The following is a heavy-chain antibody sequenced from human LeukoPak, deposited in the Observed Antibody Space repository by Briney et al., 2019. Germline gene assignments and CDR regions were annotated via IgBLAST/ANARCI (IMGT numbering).Heavy chain of an antibody. CDR1: GVSISSSSYY. CDR3: ARVFHYYGSGSYPHYMDV. V-gene: IGHV4-39*07. J-gene: IGHJ6*03. D-gene: IGHD3-10*01. CDR2: IYYSGST. Sequence: SETLSLTCTVSGVSISSSSYYWGWIRQPPGKGLEWIGSIYYSGSTYYNPSLKSRVTISVDTSKNQFSLKLSSVTAADTAVYYCARVFHYYGSGSYPHYMDVWGKGTTVTVSS.